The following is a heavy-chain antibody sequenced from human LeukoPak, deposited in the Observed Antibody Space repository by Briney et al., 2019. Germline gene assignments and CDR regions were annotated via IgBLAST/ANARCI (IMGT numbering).Heavy chain of an antibody. V-gene: IGHV3-53*01. Sequence: GGSLRLSCAASGFSVSSNSMSWVRQAPGKGLEWVSVICRDGSTHYADSVKGRFTISRDNSKNTLYLQMNSLRAEDTAVYYCARKYNYGYIDYWGQGTLVTVSS. CDR3: ARKYNYGYIDY. D-gene: IGHD5-18*01. J-gene: IGHJ4*02. CDR2: ICRDGST. CDR1: GFSVSSNS.